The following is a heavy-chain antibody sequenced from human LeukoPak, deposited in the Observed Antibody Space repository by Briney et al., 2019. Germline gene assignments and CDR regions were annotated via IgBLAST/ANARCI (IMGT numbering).Heavy chain of an antibody. CDR1: GFTFSSYA. J-gene: IGHJ4*02. V-gene: IGHV3-23*01. CDR2: ISGSGGST. Sequence: GGSLRLSCAASGFTFSSYAMSWVRQAPGKGLEWVSAISGSGGSTYYADSVKGRFTISRDNSKNTLYLQMNSLRAEDTAVYYCAKDIWSGSYGLTFDYWGRGTLVTVSS. D-gene: IGHD1-26*01. CDR3: AKDIWSGSYGLTFDY.